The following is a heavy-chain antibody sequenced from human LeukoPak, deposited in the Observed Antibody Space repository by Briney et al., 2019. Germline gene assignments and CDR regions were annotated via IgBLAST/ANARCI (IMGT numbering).Heavy chain of an antibody. Sequence: PGGSLRLSCAASGFTFSSYGMHWVRQAPGKGLEWVAFIRYDGSNKYYADSVKGRFTISRDNSKNTLYLQMNSLRAEDTAVYYCAKDRYGDYGLIDYWGQGTLVTVSS. CDR1: GFTFSSYG. V-gene: IGHV3-30*02. D-gene: IGHD4-17*01. CDR2: IRYDGSNK. CDR3: AKDRYGDYGLIDY. J-gene: IGHJ4*02.